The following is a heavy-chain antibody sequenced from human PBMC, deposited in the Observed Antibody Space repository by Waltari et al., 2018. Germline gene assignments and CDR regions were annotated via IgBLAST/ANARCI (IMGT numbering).Heavy chain of an antibody. Sequence: QLQLQESGPGLVKPSETLSLTCTVSGGSISSSSYYWGWIRQPPGTGLEWIGSIYYSGTTDYHPSLKSRVTISVDLSKNQFSLKLSSVTAADTAVYYCARDVRITMVRGVIIPPYFDYWGQGTLVTVSS. J-gene: IGHJ4*02. CDR3: ARDVRITMVRGVIIPPYFDY. CDR2: IYYSGTT. CDR1: GGSISSSSYY. D-gene: IGHD3-10*01. V-gene: IGHV4-39*07.